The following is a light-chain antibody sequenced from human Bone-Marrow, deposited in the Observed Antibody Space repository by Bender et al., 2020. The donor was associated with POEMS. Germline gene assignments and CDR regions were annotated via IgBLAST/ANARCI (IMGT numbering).Light chain of an antibody. J-gene: IGLJ2*01. Sequence: QSILTQPASVTGSPGQSITISCTGTSSDVGGYNYVSWYQQHPGKAPKLMICEVSERPSGVPDRFSGSKSGTSASLAISGLRSEDEADYYCAAWDDSLSAVVFGGGTKLTVL. CDR3: AAWDDSLSAVV. CDR2: EVS. CDR1: SSDVGGYNY. V-gene: IGLV2-14*01.